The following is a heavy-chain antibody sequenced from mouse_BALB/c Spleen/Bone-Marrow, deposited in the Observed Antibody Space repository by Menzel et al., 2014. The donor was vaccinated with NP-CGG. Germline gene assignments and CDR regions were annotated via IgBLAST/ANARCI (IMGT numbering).Heavy chain of an antibody. Sequence: EVMLVESGGGLVQPGGSLRLSCATSGFTFSDYYMSWVRQPPGKALEWLGFIRNKANGYTTEYSASVKGRFTISRDNSQSILYRQMNTLRAEDSATYYCARDTNYGNYYWYFDVWGAGTTVTVSS. J-gene: IGHJ1*01. D-gene: IGHD2-1*01. V-gene: IGHV7-3*02. CDR2: IRNKANGYTT. CDR3: ARDTNYGNYYWYFDV. CDR1: GFTFSDYY.